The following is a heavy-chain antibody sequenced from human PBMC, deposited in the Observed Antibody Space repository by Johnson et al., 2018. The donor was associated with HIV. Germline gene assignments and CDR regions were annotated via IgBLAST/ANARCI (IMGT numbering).Heavy chain of an antibody. CDR3: AREGDGYNYDAFDI. V-gene: IGHV3-30-3*01. J-gene: IGHJ3*02. Sequence: QVQLVESGGGLVKPGGSLRLSCAASGFTFSDYYMSWIRQAPGKGLEWVAVISYDGSNKYYADSVKGRFTISRDNSKNTLYLQMNSLRAEDTAVYYCAREGDGYNYDAFDIWGQGTMVTVSS. CDR1: GFTFSDYY. CDR2: ISYDGSNK. D-gene: IGHD5-24*01.